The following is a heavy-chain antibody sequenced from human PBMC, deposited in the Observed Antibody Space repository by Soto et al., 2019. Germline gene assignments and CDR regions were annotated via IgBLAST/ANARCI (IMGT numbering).Heavy chain of an antibody. CDR1: GYSFTIDC. D-gene: IGHD5-12*01. J-gene: IGHJ6*02. Sequence: PGESLKISCDGSGYSFTIDCIGLVLQMPGKGLEWMGIIYPGDSDTRYSPSFQGQVTISADKSISTAYLQWSSLKASDTAMYYCARAGYSGYRNGMDVWGQGTTVTVSS. CDR2: IYPGDSDT. CDR3: ARAGYSGYRNGMDV. V-gene: IGHV5-51*01.